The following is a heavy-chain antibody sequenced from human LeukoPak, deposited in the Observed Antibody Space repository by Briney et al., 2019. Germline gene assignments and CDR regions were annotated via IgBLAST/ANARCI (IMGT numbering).Heavy chain of an antibody. CDR1: GFTFSSYS. CDR3: ATDRGWRTSGYYLYYFEY. Sequence: GGSLRLSCAASGFTFSSYSMSWVRQAPGKGLEWVASIKHDGSEKYYVDSVRGRFTISRDNTMNSLYLQMSSLRAEDTAVYYCATDRGWRTSGYYLYYFEYWGQGTLVTFSS. J-gene: IGHJ4*02. CDR2: IKHDGSEK. V-gene: IGHV3-7*01. D-gene: IGHD3-3*01.